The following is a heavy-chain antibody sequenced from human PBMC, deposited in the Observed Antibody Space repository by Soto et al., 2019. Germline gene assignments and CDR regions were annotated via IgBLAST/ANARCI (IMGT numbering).Heavy chain of an antibody. CDR2: IKQDGSEK. J-gene: IGHJ1*01. Sequence: GGSLRLSCAASGFTFSSYWMSWVRQAPGKGLEWVANIKQDGSEKYYVDSVKGRFTISRDNAKNSLYLQMNSLRAEDTAVYYCASGEAAAGTEYFQHWGQGPLVTVSS. D-gene: IGHD6-13*01. V-gene: IGHV3-7*01. CDR3: ASGEAAAGTEYFQH. CDR1: GFTFSSYW.